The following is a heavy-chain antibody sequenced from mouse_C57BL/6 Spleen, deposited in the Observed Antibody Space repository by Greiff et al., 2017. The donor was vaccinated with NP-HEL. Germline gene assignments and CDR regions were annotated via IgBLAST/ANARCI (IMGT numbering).Heavy chain of an antibody. Sequence: QVQLQQPGAELVMPGASVKLSCKASGYTFTSYWMHWVKQRPGQGLEWIGEIDPSDSYTNYNQKFKGKSTLTVDKSSSTAYMQLSSLTSEDSAVYYCARAQTGVPTGYFDVWGTGTTVTVSS. CDR3: ARAQTGVPTGYFDV. CDR2: IDPSDSYT. J-gene: IGHJ1*03. CDR1: GYTFTSYW. V-gene: IGHV1-69*01. D-gene: IGHD5-1*01.